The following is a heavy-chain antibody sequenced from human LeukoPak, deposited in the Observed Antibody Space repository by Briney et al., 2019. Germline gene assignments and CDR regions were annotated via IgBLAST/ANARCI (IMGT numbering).Heavy chain of an antibody. Sequence: ASVKVSCKASGYTFTSYYMHWVRQAPGQGLEWMGIINPSGGSTSYAQKFQGRVTMTRDASTSTVYMELSSPRSEDTAVYYCARDQDDYDSRGEYFQHWGQGTLVTVSS. D-gene: IGHD3-22*01. J-gene: IGHJ1*01. CDR1: GYTFTSYY. CDR3: ARDQDDYDSRGEYFQH. CDR2: INPSGGST. V-gene: IGHV1-46*01.